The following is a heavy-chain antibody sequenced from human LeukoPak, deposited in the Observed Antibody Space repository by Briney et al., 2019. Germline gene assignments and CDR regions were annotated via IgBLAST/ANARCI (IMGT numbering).Heavy chain of an antibody. CDR1: GYTFTIYD. Sequence: GASVKVSCKASGYTFTIYDINWVRQATGQGLEWMGWMNPNSGNTGYAQKFQGRVTMTRNTSISTAYMELSSLRSEDTAVYYCASTSSRSLKFYDYVWGSSHNPYYYYYYGMDVWGQGTTVTVSS. J-gene: IGHJ6*02. D-gene: IGHD3-16*01. CDR3: ASTSSRSLKFYDYVWGSSHNPYYYYYYGMDV. V-gene: IGHV1-8*01. CDR2: MNPNSGNT.